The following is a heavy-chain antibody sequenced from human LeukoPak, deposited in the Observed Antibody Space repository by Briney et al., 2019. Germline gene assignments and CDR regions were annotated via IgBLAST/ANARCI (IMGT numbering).Heavy chain of an antibody. J-gene: IGHJ6*03. V-gene: IGHV4-59*12. CDR2: IYYSGST. Sequence: SETLSLTCTVSGGSISSYYWSWIRQPPGKGLEWIGYIYYSGSTNYNPSLKSRVTISLDTSKNQFSLKLSSVTAADTAVYYCARVWTVRNYYYYMDVWGKGTTVTVSS. CDR3: ARVWTVRNYYYYMDV. D-gene: IGHD1-1*01. CDR1: GGSISSYY.